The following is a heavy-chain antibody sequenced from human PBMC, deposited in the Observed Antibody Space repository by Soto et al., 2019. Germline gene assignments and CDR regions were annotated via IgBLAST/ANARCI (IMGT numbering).Heavy chain of an antibody. D-gene: IGHD5-12*01. CDR3: ARVGSSVATTGPNYDY. Sequence: GGSLRLSCAASGFTFSSYAMSWVRQAPGKGLEWVSAISGSGGSTYYADSVKGRFAISRDNSKNTLYLQMNSLRAEDTAVYYCARVGSSVATTGPNYDYWGQGTLVTVSS. J-gene: IGHJ4*02. V-gene: IGHV3-23*01. CDR1: GFTFSSYA. CDR2: ISGSGGST.